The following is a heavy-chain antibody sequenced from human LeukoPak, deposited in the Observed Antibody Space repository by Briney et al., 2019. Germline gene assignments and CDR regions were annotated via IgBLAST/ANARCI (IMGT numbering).Heavy chain of an antibody. CDR2: ISSSSSYI. J-gene: IGHJ3*02. Sequence: PGRSLRLSCAASGFTFSSYSMNWVRQAPGKGLEWVSSISSSSSYIYYADSVKGRFTSSRDNAKNSLYLQMNSLRAEDTAVYYCARVCSNTSCWGAFDIWGQGTMVTVSS. V-gene: IGHV3-21*01. D-gene: IGHD2-2*01. CDR3: ARVCSNTSCWGAFDI. CDR1: GFTFSSYS.